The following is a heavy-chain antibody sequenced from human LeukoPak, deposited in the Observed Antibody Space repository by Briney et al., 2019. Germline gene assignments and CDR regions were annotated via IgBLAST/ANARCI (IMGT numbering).Heavy chain of an antibody. CDR3: ARNKVPWYYFDY. J-gene: IGHJ4*02. Sequence: PSETLSLTCTVSGRSISSYYWSWVRQPAGKGLEWIGRIYTSGGTNYNPSLTSRVTMSVDTSKNQFSLKLSSVTAADTAVYYCARNKVPWYYFDYWGQGTLVTVSS. V-gene: IGHV4-4*07. CDR1: GRSISSYY. CDR2: IYTSGGT. D-gene: IGHD2-8*02.